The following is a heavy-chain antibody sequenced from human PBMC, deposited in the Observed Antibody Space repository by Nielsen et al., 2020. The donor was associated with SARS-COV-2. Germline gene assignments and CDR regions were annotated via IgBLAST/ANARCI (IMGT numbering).Heavy chain of an antibody. D-gene: IGHD3-22*01. J-gene: IGHJ4*02. CDR2: ISSSGSTI. Sequence: WIRQPPGKGLEWVSYISSSGSTIYYADSVKGRFTISRDNAKNSLYLQMNSLRAEDTAVYYCAREGLYYDSSGTGGWYFDYWGQGTLVTVSS. CDR3: AREGLYYDSSGTGGWYFDY. V-gene: IGHV3-48*03.